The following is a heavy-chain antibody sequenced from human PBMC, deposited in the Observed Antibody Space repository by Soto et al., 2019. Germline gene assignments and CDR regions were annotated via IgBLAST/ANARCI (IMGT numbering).Heavy chain of an antibody. J-gene: IGHJ4*02. CDR1: GGTFSSYA. CDR2: IIPIFGTA. CDR3: ARYKSGEAGYDY. V-gene: IGHV1-69*12. Sequence: QVQLVQSGAEVKKPGSSVKVSCKASGGTFSSYAISWVRQAPGQGLEWMGGIIPIFGTANYAQKFQGRVRIIAXXSTSTAYMELSSLRSEDTAVYYCARYKSGEAGYDYWGQGTLVTVSS. D-gene: IGHD3-10*01.